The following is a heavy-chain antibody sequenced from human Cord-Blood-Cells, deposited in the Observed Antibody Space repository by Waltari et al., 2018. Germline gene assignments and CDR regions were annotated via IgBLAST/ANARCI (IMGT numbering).Heavy chain of an antibody. V-gene: IGHV1-18*01. CDR2: ISAYNGNT. CDR1: GYTFTSNG. CDR3: ARDIGFWSGYHNPGAFDI. Sequence: QVQLVQSGAEVKKPGASVKVSCKASGYTFTSNGISLVRQAPGQGLEWMGWISAYNGNTNYAQKLQGRVTMTTYTSTSTAYMELRSLRSDDTAVYYCARDIGFWSGYHNPGAFDIWGQGTMVTVSS. J-gene: IGHJ3*02. D-gene: IGHD3-3*01.